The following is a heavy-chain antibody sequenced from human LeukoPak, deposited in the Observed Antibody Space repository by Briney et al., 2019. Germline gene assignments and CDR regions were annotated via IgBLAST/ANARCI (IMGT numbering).Heavy chain of an antibody. V-gene: IGHV4-59*01. CDR2: IFYSGST. CDR1: GGSISGYY. J-gene: IGHJ4*02. Sequence: SETLSLTCTVSGGSISGYYWSWIRQPPGKGLEWIGYIFYSGSTNYNPSLKSRVTISVDTSKNQFSLKLSSATAADTAVYYCARGEWDLLFDYWGQGTLVTVSS. CDR3: ARGEWDLLFDY. D-gene: IGHD1-26*01.